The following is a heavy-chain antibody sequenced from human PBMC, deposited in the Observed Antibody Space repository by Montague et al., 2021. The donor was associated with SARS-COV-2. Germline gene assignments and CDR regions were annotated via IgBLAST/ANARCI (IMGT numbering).Heavy chain of an antibody. CDR2: INQSGST. J-gene: IGHJ4*02. Sequence: SETLSLTCAVYGGSFSGYYWSWIRQPPGKGLEWIGEINQSGSTNYNPSLKSRVTLSVDTSKKQFSLKLSSLTAADTAVYYCARVAGGYYCDSSAYFDYWGQGSLVTVSS. CDR1: GGSFSGYY. CDR3: ARVAGGYYCDSSAYFDY. V-gene: IGHV4-34*01. D-gene: IGHD3-22*01.